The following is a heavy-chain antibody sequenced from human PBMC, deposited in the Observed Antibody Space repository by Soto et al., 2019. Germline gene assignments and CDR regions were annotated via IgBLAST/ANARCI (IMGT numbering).Heavy chain of an antibody. CDR2: INHSGST. J-gene: IGHJ4*02. Sequence: SETLSLTCAVYGGSFSGYYWSWIRQPPGKGLEWIGEINHSGSTNYNPSLKSRVTISVDTSKNQFSLKLSSVTAADTAVYYCARRLNDYGDYRHFDYWGQGTLVTVSS. CDR3: ARRLNDYGDYRHFDY. V-gene: IGHV4-34*01. D-gene: IGHD4-17*01. CDR1: GGSFSGYY.